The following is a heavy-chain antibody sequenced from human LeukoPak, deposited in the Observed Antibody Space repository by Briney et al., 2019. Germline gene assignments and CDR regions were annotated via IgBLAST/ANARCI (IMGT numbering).Heavy chain of an antibody. CDR3: ARGDIVVVPAAMTCWFDP. J-gene: IGHJ5*02. V-gene: IGHV4-31*03. D-gene: IGHD2-2*01. CDR1: GGSISSGGYY. Sequence: PSETLSLTCTVSGGSISSGGYYWSWIRQHPGKGLEWLGYIYYSGSTYYNPSLKSRVTISVDTSKNQFSLKLSSVTASDTAVYYCARGDIVVVPAAMTCWFDPWGQGTLVTVSS. CDR2: IYYSGST.